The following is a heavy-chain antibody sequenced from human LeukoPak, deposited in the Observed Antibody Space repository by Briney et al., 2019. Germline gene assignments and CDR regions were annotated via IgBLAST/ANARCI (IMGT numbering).Heavy chain of an antibody. CDR1: GFSFSSHW. J-gene: IGHJ4*02. Sequence: GGSPRLSCAASGFSFSSHWMSWVRQAPGKGLEWVANINQVGSQKYYVDSVKGRFSISRDNAKNSLYLQMNGLRAEDTAVYYCARSNREFASGTGDYWGQGTLVTVSS. CDR3: ARSNREFASGTGDY. V-gene: IGHV3-7*05. CDR2: INQVGSQK. D-gene: IGHD1-14*01.